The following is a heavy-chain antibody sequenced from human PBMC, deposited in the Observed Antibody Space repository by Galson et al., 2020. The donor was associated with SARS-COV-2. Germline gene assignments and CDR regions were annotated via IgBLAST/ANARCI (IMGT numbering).Heavy chain of an antibody. CDR1: GGSFSGYY. V-gene: IGHV3-48*04. Sequence: QASENLSLTCAVYGGSFSGYYWTWVRQAPGKGLEWISYIKSSSSNIYYADSVKGRFTISRDDAKNSLYLQMNSLRAEDTAVYYCARALYYDLLSGPGRLDPWGQGTLVTVSS. D-gene: IGHD3-3*01. J-gene: IGHJ5*02. CDR2: IKSSSSNI. CDR3: ARALYYDLLSGPGRLDP.